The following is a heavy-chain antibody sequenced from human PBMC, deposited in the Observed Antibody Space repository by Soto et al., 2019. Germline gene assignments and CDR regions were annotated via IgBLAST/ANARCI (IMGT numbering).Heavy chain of an antibody. CDR3: ARVVGDYVWGSYRPYYFDY. J-gene: IGHJ4*02. CDR1: GYTFTSYG. D-gene: IGHD3-16*02. Sequence: QVQLVQSGAEVKKPGASVKVSCKASGYTFTSYGISWVRQAPGRGLEWMGWISAYNGNTNYAQKFQGRVTMTTDTSTSTAYMELRSLRSDDTAVYYCARVVGDYVWGSYRPYYFDYWGQGTLVTVSS. CDR2: ISAYNGNT. V-gene: IGHV1-18*01.